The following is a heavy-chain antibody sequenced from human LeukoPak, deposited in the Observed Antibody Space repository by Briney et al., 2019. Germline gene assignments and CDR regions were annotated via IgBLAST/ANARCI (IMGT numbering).Heavy chain of an antibody. V-gene: IGHV1-8*03. CDR1: GFTFANYD. CDR2: INIKDGDT. CDR3: VRGFRDY. J-gene: IGHJ4*02. Sequence: ASVKVSCKASGFTFANYDINWVRQATGQGLEWMGWINIKDGDTRYAQNFQGRVTITRDTSISTAYMELSSLRSEDTAVYFCVRGFRDYWGQGTLVTVSS.